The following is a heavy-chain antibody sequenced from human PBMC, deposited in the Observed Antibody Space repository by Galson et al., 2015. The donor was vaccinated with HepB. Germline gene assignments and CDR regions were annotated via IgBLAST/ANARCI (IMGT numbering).Heavy chain of an antibody. Sequence: TLSLTCTVSGGSISSGSYYWSWIRQPAGQGLEWIGRIYTSGSTNYNPSLKSRVTMSVDTSKNQFSLKLSSVTAADTAVYYCARESLYCSSTSCHEGWFDPWGQGTLVTVSS. CDR1: GGSISSGSYY. CDR3: ARESLYCSSTSCHEGWFDP. D-gene: IGHD2-2*01. V-gene: IGHV4-61*02. J-gene: IGHJ5*02. CDR2: IYTSGST.